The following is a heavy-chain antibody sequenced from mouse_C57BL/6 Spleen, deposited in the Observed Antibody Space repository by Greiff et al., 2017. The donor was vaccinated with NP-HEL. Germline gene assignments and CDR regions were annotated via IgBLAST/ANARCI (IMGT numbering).Heavy chain of an antibody. CDR3: ANLPHYYGSSYEAY. D-gene: IGHD1-1*01. CDR1: GYTFTDYY. CDR2: INPNNGGT. V-gene: IGHV1-26*01. Sequence: QLQQSGPELVKPGASVKISCKASGYTFTDYYMNWVKQSHGKSLEWIGDINPNNGGTSYNQKFKGKATLTVDKSSSTAYMELRSLTSEDSAVYYCANLPHYYGSSYEAYWGQGTLVTVSA. J-gene: IGHJ3*01.